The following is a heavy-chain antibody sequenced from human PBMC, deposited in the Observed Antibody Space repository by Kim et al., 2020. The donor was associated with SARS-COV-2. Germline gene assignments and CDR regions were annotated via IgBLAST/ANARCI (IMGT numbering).Heavy chain of an antibody. D-gene: IGHD3-22*01. J-gene: IGHJ3*02. V-gene: IGHV1-69*13. CDR3: ARGSSGYYNDAFDI. CDR2: IIPIFGTA. CDR1: GGTFSSYA. Sequence: SVKVSCKASGGTFSSYAISWVRQAPGQGLEWMGGIIPIFGTANYAQKFQGRVTITADESTSTAYMELSSLRSEDTAVYYCARGSSGYYNDAFDIWGQGTMVTVSS.